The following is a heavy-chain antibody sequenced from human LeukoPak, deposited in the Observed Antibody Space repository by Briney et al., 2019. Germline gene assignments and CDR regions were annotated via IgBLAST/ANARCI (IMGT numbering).Heavy chain of an antibody. V-gene: IGHV3-74*01. CDR1: GFTFSSYW. CDR3: ARDQIPAMVIFTY. D-gene: IGHD5-18*01. Sequence: GGSLRLSCAASGFTFSSYWMHWVRQAPGKGLVWVSRINSDGSSTSYADSVKGRFNTSRDNAKNTLYLQMNSLRAEDTAVYYCARDQIPAMVIFTYWGQGTLVTVSS. J-gene: IGHJ4*02. CDR2: INSDGSST.